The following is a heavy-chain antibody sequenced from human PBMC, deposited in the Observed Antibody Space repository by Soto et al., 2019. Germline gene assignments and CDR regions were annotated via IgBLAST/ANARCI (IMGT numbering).Heavy chain of an antibody. CDR2: IDHDGPT. CDR1: GFIFSNYW. CDR3: VRESHGDY. V-gene: IGHV3-74*01. J-gene: IGHJ4*02. Sequence: EVQLVESGGGLVQPGGSLRLSCAGSGFIFSNYWMHWVRQAPGKGLEWVSRIDHDGPTDYADSVRGRFTISRDNAENTLYLQMHRLRPEYTAVYYCVRESHGDYWGQGTLVTVSS.